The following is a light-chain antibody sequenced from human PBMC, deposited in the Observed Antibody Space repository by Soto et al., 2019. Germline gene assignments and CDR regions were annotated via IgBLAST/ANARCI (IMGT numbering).Light chain of an antibody. Sequence: QSVLTQPASVSGSPGQSITISCTGTSSDVGYYIYVSWYQHHPGKAPKLMIYDVSNRPSGVSNRFSGSKSGNTASLTISGLQAEDEADYYCSSYTTSSTVIFGGGTKVTVL. CDR1: SSDVGYYIY. CDR3: SSYTTSSTVI. J-gene: IGLJ2*01. V-gene: IGLV2-14*03. CDR2: DVS.